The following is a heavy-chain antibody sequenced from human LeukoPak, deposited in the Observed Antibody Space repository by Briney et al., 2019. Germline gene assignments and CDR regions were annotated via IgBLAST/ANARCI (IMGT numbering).Heavy chain of an antibody. CDR2: IYSGGST. J-gene: IGHJ4*02. CDR3: ARGRVGYDYVWVSHYSPYFDY. V-gene: IGHV3-53*01. D-gene: IGHD3-16*01. CDR1: GFTVSSNY. Sequence: GGSLRLSCAASGFTVSSNYMSWVRQAPGKGLEWVSVIYSGGSTYYADSVKGRFTISRDNSKNTLYLQMNSLRAEDTAVYYCARGRVGYDYVWVSHYSPYFDYWGQGTLVTVSS.